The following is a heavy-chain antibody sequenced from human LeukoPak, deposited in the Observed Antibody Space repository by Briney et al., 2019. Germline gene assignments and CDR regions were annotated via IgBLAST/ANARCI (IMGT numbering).Heavy chain of an antibody. CDR2: ISGSGGST. J-gene: IGHJ4*02. Sequence: PGGSLRLSCAASGFTFSSYAMSWVRQAPGKGLEWVSAISGSGGSTYYADSVKGRFTISRDNSKNTLYLQMNSLRAEDTAVYYCAKASPLISLYDSSGYYFAYWGQGTLVTVSS. V-gene: IGHV3-23*01. D-gene: IGHD3-22*01. CDR3: AKASPLISLYDSSGYYFAY. CDR1: GFTFSSYA.